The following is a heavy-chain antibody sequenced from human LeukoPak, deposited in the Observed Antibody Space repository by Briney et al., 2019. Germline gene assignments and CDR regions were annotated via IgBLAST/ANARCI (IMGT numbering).Heavy chain of an antibody. CDR3: ARDRAHDMITFGGVISPPDAFDI. V-gene: IGHV4-38-2*02. J-gene: IGHJ3*02. Sequence: SETLSLTCAVSGYSISSGYYRGWIRQPPGKGLEWIGSIYHSGSTYYNPSLKSRVTISVDTSKNQFSLKLSSVTAADTAVYYCARDRAHDMITFGGVISPPDAFDIWGQGTMVTVSS. D-gene: IGHD3-16*02. CDR1: GYSISSGYY. CDR2: IYHSGST.